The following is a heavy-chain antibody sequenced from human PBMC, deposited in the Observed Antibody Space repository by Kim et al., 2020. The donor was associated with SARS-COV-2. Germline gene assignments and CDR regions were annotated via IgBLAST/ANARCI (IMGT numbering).Heavy chain of an antibody. CDR3: ARASGYDPYYFDY. J-gene: IGHJ4*02. CDR2: IYYSGST. CDR1: GGSISRSSYY. Sequence: SETLSLTCTVSGGSISRSSYYWGWNRQPPGKGLEWIGSIYYSGSTYYNPSLKSRVTISVDTSKNQFSLRLSSVTAADTAVYYCARASGYDPYYFDYWGQGTLVSVSS. V-gene: IGHV4-39*07. D-gene: IGHD5-12*01.